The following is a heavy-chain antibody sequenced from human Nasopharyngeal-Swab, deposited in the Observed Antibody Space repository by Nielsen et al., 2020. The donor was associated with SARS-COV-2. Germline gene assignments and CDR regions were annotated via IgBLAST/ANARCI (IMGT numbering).Heavy chain of an antibody. CDR1: GFTFSSYS. CDR3: ARDAPAHYGAFY. Sequence: GGSLRLSCAASGFTFSSYSMSWLRQAPGKGLEWVSTITGNGDTTYYADSVKGRFTISRDNSENTLYLQMDSLRGEDTAVYYCARDAPAHYGAFYWGRGTLVTVSS. CDR2: ITGNGDTT. J-gene: IGHJ4*02. D-gene: IGHD4-17*01. V-gene: IGHV3-23*01.